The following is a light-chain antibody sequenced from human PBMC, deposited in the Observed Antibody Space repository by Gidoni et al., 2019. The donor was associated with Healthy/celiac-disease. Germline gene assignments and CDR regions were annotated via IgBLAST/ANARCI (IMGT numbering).Light chain of an antibody. J-gene: IGKJ4*01. CDR1: QSVSSY. Sequence: ELVLTQSPATLSLSPGERATLSCRASQSVSSYLAWYQQKPGQAPRLLIYDASNRATGIPARFSGSGPGTDFTLTISSLEPEDFAVYYCQQRSNWPPLTFGGGTKVEIK. CDR2: DAS. V-gene: IGKV3-11*01. CDR3: QQRSNWPPLT.